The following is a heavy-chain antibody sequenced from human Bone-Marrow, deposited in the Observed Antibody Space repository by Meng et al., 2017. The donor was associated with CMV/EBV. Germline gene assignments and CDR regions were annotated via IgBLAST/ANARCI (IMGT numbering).Heavy chain of an antibody. V-gene: IGHV1-69*02. D-gene: IGHD4-17*01. J-gene: IGHJ4*02. CDR1: GGTFSSYT. Sequence: SVKVSCKASGGTFSSYTISWVRQAPGQGLEWMGRIIPILGIANYAQKFQGRVTITADKYTSTAYMELSSLRSEDTAVYYCARAPYGDYGGHYFDYWGPGTLVTVSS. CDR2: IIPILGIA. CDR3: ARAPYGDYGGHYFDY.